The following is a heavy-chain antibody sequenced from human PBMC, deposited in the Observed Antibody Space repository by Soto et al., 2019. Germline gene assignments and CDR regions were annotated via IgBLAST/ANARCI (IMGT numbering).Heavy chain of an antibody. J-gene: IGHJ3*02. Sequence: ASVKVSCKASGYTFTGYYMHWVRQAPGQGLEWMGWINPNSGGTNYAQKFQGWVTMTRDTSISTAYMELSRLRSDDTAVYYCARLNGSGSYWRAFDIGGQGTMVTV. CDR1: GYTFTGYY. CDR2: INPNSGGT. CDR3: ARLNGSGSYWRAFDI. V-gene: IGHV1-2*04. D-gene: IGHD3-10*01.